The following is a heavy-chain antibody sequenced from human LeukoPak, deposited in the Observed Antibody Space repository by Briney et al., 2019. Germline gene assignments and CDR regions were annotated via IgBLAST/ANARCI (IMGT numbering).Heavy chain of an antibody. D-gene: IGHD4-23*01. CDR3: ARGMVVTGPFDY. CDR2: IIPIFGTA. Sequence: SVKVSCKASGGTFSSYAISWVRQAPGQGLEWMGGIIPIFGTANYAQKFQGRVTITTDGSTSTAYMELSSLRSEDTAVYYCARGMVVTGPFDYWGQGTLVTVSS. V-gene: IGHV1-69*05. J-gene: IGHJ4*02. CDR1: GGTFSSYA.